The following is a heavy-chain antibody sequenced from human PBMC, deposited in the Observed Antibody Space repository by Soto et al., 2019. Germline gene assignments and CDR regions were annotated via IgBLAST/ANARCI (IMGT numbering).Heavy chain of an antibody. J-gene: IGHJ6*02. Sequence: GASVKVSCKASGGTFSSYAISWVRQAPGQGLEWMGGIIPIFGTANYAQKFQGRVTITADKSTSTAYMELSSLRSEDTAVYYCASRRVVVPAAIFGGYYYYGMDVWGQGTTVTVSS. D-gene: IGHD2-2*01. CDR1: GGTFSSYA. CDR3: ASRRVVVPAAIFGGYYYYGMDV. CDR2: IIPIFGTA. V-gene: IGHV1-69*06.